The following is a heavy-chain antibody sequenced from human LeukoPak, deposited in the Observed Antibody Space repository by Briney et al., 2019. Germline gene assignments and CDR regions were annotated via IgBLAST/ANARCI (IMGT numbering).Heavy chain of an antibody. V-gene: IGHV3-30*18. CDR3: AKDHVTSSSWFPDY. CDR1: GFNFSTYG. CDR2: ISYDGINK. J-gene: IGHJ4*02. Sequence: PGGSLRLSCAASGFNFSTYGMHWVRQAPGKGLEWVAVISYDGINKHYADSVKGRFTISRDNSKNMLYLQMSSLRAGDTAVYYCAKDHVTSSSWFPDYWGQGTLVTVSS. D-gene: IGHD6-13*01.